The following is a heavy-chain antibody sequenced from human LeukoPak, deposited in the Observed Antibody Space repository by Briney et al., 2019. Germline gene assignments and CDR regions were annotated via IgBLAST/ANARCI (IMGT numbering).Heavy chain of an antibody. CDR2: INAGNGNT. D-gene: IGHD5-18*01. Sequence: ASVKVSCKASGYTFTSYAMHWVRQAPGQRLEWMGWINAGNGNTKYSQKFQGRVTITRDTSASTAYMELSSLRSEDTAVYYCASGYRALDAFDIWGQGTMVTVSS. V-gene: IGHV1-3*01. J-gene: IGHJ3*02. CDR1: GYTFTSYA. CDR3: ASGYRALDAFDI.